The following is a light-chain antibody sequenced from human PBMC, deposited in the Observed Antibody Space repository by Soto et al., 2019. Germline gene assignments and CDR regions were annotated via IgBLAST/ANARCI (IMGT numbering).Light chain of an antibody. CDR1: SSDVGGYNY. CDR3: SSHTSYSTRV. Sequence: SVLTQPASVSGSPGQSIAISCTVTSSDVGGYNYVSWYQQHPGKAPKLMIHEVSNRPSGISDRFSGSKCGNTASLTISGLQADDEADYYCSSHTSYSTRVFGTGTKVTVL. CDR2: EVS. V-gene: IGLV2-14*01. J-gene: IGLJ1*01.